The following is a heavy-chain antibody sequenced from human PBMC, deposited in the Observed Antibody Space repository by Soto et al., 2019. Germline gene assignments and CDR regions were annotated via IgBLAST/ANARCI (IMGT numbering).Heavy chain of an antibody. V-gene: IGHV3-74*01. Sequence: GGSLRLSCAASGFTFSSYWMHWVRQAPGKGLVWVSRINPDGGATNYADSVKGRFTISRDNAKNTLYLQMNSLRAEDTAVFYCGRGGSDSPMAPGYWGQGTLVTVSS. CDR3: GRGGSDSPMAPGY. CDR2: INPDGGAT. J-gene: IGHJ4*02. CDR1: GFTFSSYW. D-gene: IGHD5-18*01.